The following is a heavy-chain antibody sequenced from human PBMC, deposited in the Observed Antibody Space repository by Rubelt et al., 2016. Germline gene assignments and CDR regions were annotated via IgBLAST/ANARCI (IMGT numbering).Heavy chain of an antibody. D-gene: IGHD2-21*01. J-gene: IGHJ4*02. CDR2: ISPRGDNT. V-gene: IGHV1-2*02. CDR3: ARDGPSVAPEFDY. CDR1: GFTFIDYY. Sequence: QVQLVQSGAEVKKPGASVKVSCTASGFTFIDYYMYWVRQAPGQGLEWMGWISPRGDNTMCGEKFQGRVTMTRDSSISTAFLELTWLTSDDTAVYYCARDGPSVAPEFDYWGQGTLVTVSP.